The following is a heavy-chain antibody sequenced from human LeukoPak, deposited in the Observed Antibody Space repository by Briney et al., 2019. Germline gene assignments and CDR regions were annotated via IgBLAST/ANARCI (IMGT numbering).Heavy chain of an antibody. V-gene: IGHV3-21*04. D-gene: IGHD3-10*01. CDR3: AKTYYYGLGSYYTTGDHFEY. CDR1: GFSFSTYS. J-gene: IGHJ4*02. CDR2: INSRSSYI. Sequence: GGSLRLSCAASGFSFSTYSMNWVRQAPGKGLEWVSTINSRSSYIYYADSVKGPFTISRDNAENSLYLHMNSLRVEDTALYFCAKTYYYGLGSYYTTGDHFEYWGQGTLVTVSS.